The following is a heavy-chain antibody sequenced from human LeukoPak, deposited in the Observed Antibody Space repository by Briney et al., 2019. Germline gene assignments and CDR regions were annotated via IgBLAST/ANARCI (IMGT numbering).Heavy chain of an antibody. V-gene: IGHV3-15*01. D-gene: IGHD3-10*01. CDR3: ATLTVRGVINI. J-gene: IGHJ4*02. CDR2: IQSKTDGGTT. CDR1: GFTFSNSY. Sequence: GGSLRLSCAASGFTFSNSYMNWIRQAPGKGLEWVGRIQSKTDGGTTEYAAPVKRRSTISRDDSQTSQYLQMNSLKTEDTAVYECATLTVRGVINIWGQGTLVTVSS.